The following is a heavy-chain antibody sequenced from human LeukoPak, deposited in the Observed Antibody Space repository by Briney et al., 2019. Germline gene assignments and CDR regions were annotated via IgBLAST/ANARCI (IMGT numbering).Heavy chain of an antibody. Sequence: SGGSLRLSCAASGFTFSSYGMSWVRQAPGKVLEWVSAISGSGGSTYYADSVKGRFTISRDNSKNTLYLQMNSLRAEDTAVYYCAKDDRPFFAYDHLDYWGQGTLVTVSS. D-gene: IGHD2/OR15-2a*01. CDR1: GFTFSSYG. CDR2: ISGSGGST. V-gene: IGHV3-23*01. J-gene: IGHJ4*02. CDR3: AKDDRPFFAYDHLDY.